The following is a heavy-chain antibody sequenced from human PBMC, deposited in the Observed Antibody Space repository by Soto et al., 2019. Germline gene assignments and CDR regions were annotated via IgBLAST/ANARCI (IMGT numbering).Heavy chain of an antibody. CDR1: GFTFSSYA. V-gene: IGHV3-23*01. CDR3: AKDPDDTYYYDSSGRLNWFDP. D-gene: IGHD3-22*01. J-gene: IGHJ5*02. Sequence: VGSLRLSCAASGFTFSSYAMSWVRQAPGKGLEWVSAISGSGGSTYYADSVKGRFTISRDNSKNTLYLQMNSLRAEDTAVYYCAKDPDDTYYYDSSGRLNWFDPWGQGTLVTVSS. CDR2: ISGSGGST.